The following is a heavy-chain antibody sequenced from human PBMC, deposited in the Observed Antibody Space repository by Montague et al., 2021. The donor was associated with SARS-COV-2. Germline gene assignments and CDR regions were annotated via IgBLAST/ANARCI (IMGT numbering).Heavy chain of an antibody. J-gene: IGHJ5*02. D-gene: IGHD6-13*01. Sequence: SETLSLTCAVYGGSLSGYYWSWIRQPPGEGLEWIAEISHSGSTSYNPSLKSRVTISVDTSKNHFSLRLSSVTAADTAVYYCARSGSWGIFDPWGQGTPVIVSS. CDR2: ISHSGST. CDR1: GGSLSGYY. CDR3: ARSGSWGIFDP. V-gene: IGHV4-34*01.